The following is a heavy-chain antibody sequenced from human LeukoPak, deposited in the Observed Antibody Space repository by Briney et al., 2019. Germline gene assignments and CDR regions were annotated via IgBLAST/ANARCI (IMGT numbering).Heavy chain of an antibody. CDR2: INPNSGGT. J-gene: IGHJ4*02. Sequence: ASVKVSCKASGYTFTGYYMHWVRQAPGQGLEWMGWINPNSGGTNYAQKFQGWVAMTRDTSISTAYMELSRLRSDDTAVYYCARDYGDYYFNYWGQGALVTVSS. V-gene: IGHV1-2*04. CDR3: ARDYGDYYFNY. D-gene: IGHD4-17*01. CDR1: GYTFTGYY.